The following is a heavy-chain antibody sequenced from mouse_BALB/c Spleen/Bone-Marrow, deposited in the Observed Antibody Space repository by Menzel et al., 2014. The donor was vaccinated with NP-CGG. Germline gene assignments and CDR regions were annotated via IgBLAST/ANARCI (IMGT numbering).Heavy chain of an antibody. CDR3: ARCDGYSYYFDY. J-gene: IGHJ2*01. Sequence: QVQLQQSGADLVRPGSSVKISCKASGYAFSNYWMNWVKQRPGQGLEWIGQIYPGDGDTNYNGKFKGKATLTADKSSSTAYMQLSSLTSEDSAVYFCARCDGYSYYFDYWSHATTLTVSS. CDR1: GYAFSNYW. D-gene: IGHD2-3*01. V-gene: IGHV1-80*01. CDR2: IYPGDGDT.